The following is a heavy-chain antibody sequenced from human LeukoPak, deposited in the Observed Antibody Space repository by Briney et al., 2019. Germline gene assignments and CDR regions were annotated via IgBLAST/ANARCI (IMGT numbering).Heavy chain of an antibody. V-gene: IGHV3-9*01. CDR3: ARLYYGSGSYYNPYYYYMDV. J-gene: IGHJ6*03. Sequence: GGSLRLSCAASGFTFDDYAMHWVRQAPGKGLEWVSGISWNSGSIGYADSVKGRFTISRDNAKNSLYLQMNSLRAEDTAVYYCARLYYGSGSYYNPYYYYMDVWGKGTTVTISS. CDR2: ISWNSGSI. CDR1: GFTFDDYA. D-gene: IGHD3-10*01.